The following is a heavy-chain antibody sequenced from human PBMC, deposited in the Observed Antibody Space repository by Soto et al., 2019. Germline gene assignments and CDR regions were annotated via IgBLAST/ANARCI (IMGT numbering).Heavy chain of an antibody. CDR2: ISSNGGST. J-gene: IGHJ4*02. V-gene: IGHV3-64*07. CDR3: AGAWYSSGWYSDY. D-gene: IGHD6-19*01. Sequence: EVQLVESGGGLVQPGGSLRLSCAASGFTFSSYAMHWVRQAPGKGLEYVSAISSNGGSTYYADSVKGRFTISRDNSKNTLYLQMGSLRPEGMAVYYCAGAWYSSGWYSDYWGQGTLVTVSS. CDR1: GFTFSSYA.